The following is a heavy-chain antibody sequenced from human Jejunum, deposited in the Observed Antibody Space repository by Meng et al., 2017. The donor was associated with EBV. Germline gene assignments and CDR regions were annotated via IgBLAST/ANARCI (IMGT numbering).Heavy chain of an antibody. D-gene: IGHD5-24*01. Sequence: QVTLVQSGAEVKKPGASVKVSCKVSGDTFTRYYMHWVRQAPGQGLEWMGIINPTGDSTTYAEKFQGRLTMTRDTSTTTAYMELSSLRSEDTAVYYCAGGMTIRQNWFDPWGQGTLVTVSS. J-gene: IGHJ5*02. CDR3: AGGMTIRQNWFDP. CDR1: GDTFTRYY. V-gene: IGHV1-46*01. CDR2: INPTGDST.